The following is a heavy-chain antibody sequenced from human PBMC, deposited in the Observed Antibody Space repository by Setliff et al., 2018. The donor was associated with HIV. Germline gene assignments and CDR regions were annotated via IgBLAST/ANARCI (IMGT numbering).Heavy chain of an antibody. J-gene: IGHJ4*01. V-gene: IGHV1-3*01. Sequence: GASVKVSCKASGYTFTGYYMHWVRQAPGQGLEWMGWINVGKGDTKYSQELQDRVTITRDTSANTAYMELSSLRSDDTAVYFCVRGALLAAFDFDYWGQGTLVTVSS. CDR3: VRGALLAAFDFDY. D-gene: IGHD3-10*01. CDR2: INVGKGDT. CDR1: GYTFTGYY.